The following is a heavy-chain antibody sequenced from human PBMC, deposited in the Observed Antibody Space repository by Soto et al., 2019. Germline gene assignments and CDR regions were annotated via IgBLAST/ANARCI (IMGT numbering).Heavy chain of an antibody. Sequence: SETLSLTCTVSGGSISNNNYYWGWVRQPPGKGLEWIGSISYRGTTYYNPSLKSRVTNSVDTSRNQFSLKLTSVTAADTAVYYCARQKLDAPAFFDYWGQGTLVTVSS. D-gene: IGHD1-7*01. CDR3: ARQKLDAPAFFDY. CDR1: GGSISNNNYY. CDR2: ISYRGTT. J-gene: IGHJ4*02. V-gene: IGHV4-39*01.